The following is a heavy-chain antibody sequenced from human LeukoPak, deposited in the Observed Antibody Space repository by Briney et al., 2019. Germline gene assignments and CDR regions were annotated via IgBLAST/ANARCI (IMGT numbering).Heavy chain of an antibody. CDR1: GFTFSSYA. D-gene: IGHD3-3*01. CDR3: AKAPIFGVVIPLYFDY. CDR2: ISGSGGST. Sequence: GGSLRLSCAASGFTFSSYAMSWVRQAPGKGLEWVSAISGSGGSTYYADSVKGRFTISRDNSKNTLYLQMNSLRAGDTAVYYCAKAPIFGVVIPLYFDYWGQGTLVTVSS. J-gene: IGHJ4*02. V-gene: IGHV3-23*01.